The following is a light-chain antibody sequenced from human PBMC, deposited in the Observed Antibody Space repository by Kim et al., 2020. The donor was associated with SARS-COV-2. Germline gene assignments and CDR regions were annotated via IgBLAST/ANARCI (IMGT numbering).Light chain of an antibody. CDR3: QHYRSSPPMYT. Sequence: EIVLTQSPGTLSLSPGERATLSCRASQSVRNNYLAWYQQKPGQAPRLLIHGASSRATGIPDRFSGSGSGTDFTLTISRLEPEDFAMYYCQHYRSSPPMYTFGQGNELEIK. V-gene: IGKV3-20*01. CDR2: GAS. CDR1: QSVRNNY. J-gene: IGKJ2*01.